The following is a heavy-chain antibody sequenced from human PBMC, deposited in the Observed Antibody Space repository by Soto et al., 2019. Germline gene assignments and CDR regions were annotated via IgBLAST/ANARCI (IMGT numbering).Heavy chain of an antibody. CDR3: AKSGSHSYFDY. Sequence: GESLKISCKGSGYSFTTYWIGWVRQLPGQGLEWMGVMFPGDSDTRYSPSFQGQVTMSADPSTNTAYLEWSSLRADDTAVYYCAKSGSHSYFDYWGQGTLVTVSS. V-gene: IGHV5-51*01. CDR1: GYSFTTYW. CDR2: MFPGDSDT. J-gene: IGHJ4*02. D-gene: IGHD1-26*01.